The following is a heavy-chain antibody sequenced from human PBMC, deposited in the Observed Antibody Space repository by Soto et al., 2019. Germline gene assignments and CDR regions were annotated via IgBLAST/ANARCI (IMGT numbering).Heavy chain of an antibody. V-gene: IGHV4-59*01. D-gene: IGHD6-13*01. CDR1: SGSISSYF. CDR2: VSYSGST. CDR3: ARFTSSWNGEDS. J-gene: IGHJ4*02. Sequence: SETLSLTCTVCSGSISSYFWSWIRQPPGKGLEWIGYVSYSGSTNYNPSLKSRVTISVDTSKNQFSLKLSSVTAADTAVYYCARFTSSWNGEDSWGQGTLVTVSS.